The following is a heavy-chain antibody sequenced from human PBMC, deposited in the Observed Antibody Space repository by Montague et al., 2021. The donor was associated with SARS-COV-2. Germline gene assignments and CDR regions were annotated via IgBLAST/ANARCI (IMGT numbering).Heavy chain of an antibody. CDR3: ARSPYGDYFDF. Sequence: SETLSLTCTVSGASFSGNYWTWLRQSPGKGLEWMGEVNSGGSTNYNPSYKSRVTISVDTSKNQFSLSLRSLTAADTATYFCARSPYGDYFDFWGHGTQVTVTS. V-gene: IGHV4-34*01. CDR1: GASFSGNY. J-gene: IGHJ4*01. D-gene: IGHD4-17*01. CDR2: VNSGGST.